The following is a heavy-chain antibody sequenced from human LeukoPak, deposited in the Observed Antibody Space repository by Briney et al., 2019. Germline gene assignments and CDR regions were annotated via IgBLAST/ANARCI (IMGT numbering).Heavy chain of an antibody. Sequence: SETLSLTCTVSGGSISSSSYYWGWIRQPPGKGLEWIGSIYYSGSTYYNPSLKSRVTISVDTSKNQFSLKLSSVTAADTAVYYCARDVPYDISGAGSAGYWGQGTLVTVSS. V-gene: IGHV4-39*07. CDR3: ARDVPYDISGAGSAGY. CDR1: GGSISSSSYY. J-gene: IGHJ4*02. CDR2: IYYSGST. D-gene: IGHD3-22*01.